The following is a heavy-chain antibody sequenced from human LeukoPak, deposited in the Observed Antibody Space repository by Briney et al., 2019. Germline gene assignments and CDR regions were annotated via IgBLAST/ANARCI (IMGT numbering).Heavy chain of an antibody. CDR2: IYYSGST. V-gene: IGHV4-31*03. CDR1: GDSISSGGYY. Sequence: SETLSLTCTVSGDSISSGGYYWSWIRQHPGKGLEWIGYIYYSGSTYYNPSLKSRVTISVDTSKNQFSLKLSSVTAADTAVYYCASYRSPDSSGYYAYFQHWGQGTLVTVSS. J-gene: IGHJ1*01. CDR3: ASYRSPDSSGYYAYFQH. D-gene: IGHD3-22*01.